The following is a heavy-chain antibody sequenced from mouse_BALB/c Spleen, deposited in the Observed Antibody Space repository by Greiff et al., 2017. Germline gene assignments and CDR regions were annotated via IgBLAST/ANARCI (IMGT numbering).Heavy chain of an antibody. CDR1: GFTFSSYA. J-gene: IGHJ2*01. CDR2: ISSGGSYT. CDR3: ARSTMITTGFDY. D-gene: IGHD2-4*01. Sequence: EVKLVESGGGLVKPGGSLKLSCAASGFTFSSYAMSWVRQSPEKRLEWVAEISSGGSYTYYPDTVTGRFTISRDNAKNTLYLEMSSLRSEDTAMYYCARSTMITTGFDYWGQGTTLTVSS. V-gene: IGHV5-9-4*01.